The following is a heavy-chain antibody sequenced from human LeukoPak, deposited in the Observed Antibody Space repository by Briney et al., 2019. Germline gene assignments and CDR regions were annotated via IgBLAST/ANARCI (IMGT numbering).Heavy chain of an antibody. D-gene: IGHD3-10*02. CDR3: ARVFPPNWFDP. CDR2: IYSGGGA. Sequence: PGGSLRLSCAASGFTVTSNYMSWVRQAPGKGLEWVSIIYSGGGAYYADSVKGRFTISRDNSRNTLFLQMNSLRAEDTAMYYCARVFPPNWFDPWGRGTLVTVSS. CDR1: GFTVTSNY. V-gene: IGHV3-66*01. J-gene: IGHJ5*02.